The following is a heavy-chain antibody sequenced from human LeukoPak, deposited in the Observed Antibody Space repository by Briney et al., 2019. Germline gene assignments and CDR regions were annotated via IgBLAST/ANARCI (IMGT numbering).Heavy chain of an antibody. CDR2: INPNSGGT. Sequence: ASVKVSCKASGYTFTGYYMHWVRQAPGQGLEWMGWINPNSGGTNYAQKFQGRVTMTRDTSISTAYMELSRLRSDDTAVYYCARDPSMRTTTMKTEKTYFYMDVWGKGTTVTVSS. V-gene: IGHV1-2*02. CDR1: GYTFTGYY. CDR3: ARDPSMRTTTMKTEKTYFYMDV. D-gene: IGHD1/OR15-1a*01. J-gene: IGHJ6*03.